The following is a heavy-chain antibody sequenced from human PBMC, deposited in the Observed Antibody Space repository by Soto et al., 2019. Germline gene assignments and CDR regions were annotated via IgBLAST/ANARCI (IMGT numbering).Heavy chain of an antibody. CDR1: GDTFSNYD. CDR2: MNPNSGNT. J-gene: IGHJ6*02. Sequence: QVQLVQSGAEVKKPGASVKVSCKASGDTFSNYDMKWVRQATGQGLEWMGWMNPNSGNTGYARKFQGRVTMTRNTSISTVYMELSIMRSEDTAVYYCARGRNGMDDWGQGTTVTVSS. CDR3: ARGRNGMDD. V-gene: IGHV1-8*01.